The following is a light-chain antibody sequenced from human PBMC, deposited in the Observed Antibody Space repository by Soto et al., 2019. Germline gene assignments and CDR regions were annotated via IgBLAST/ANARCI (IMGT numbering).Light chain of an antibody. Sequence: EIVRTQSPATLSVSLGERATLSCRASQSVSSNLAWSQQKPGQAPRLLREGASPRATGIPARFRGSGSGTEFTLTISSLQSEDFAVYYCQQYNNWPRTFGQGTKVDIK. J-gene: IGKJ1*01. CDR3: QQYNNWPRT. CDR2: GAS. V-gene: IGKV3-15*01. CDR1: QSVSSN.